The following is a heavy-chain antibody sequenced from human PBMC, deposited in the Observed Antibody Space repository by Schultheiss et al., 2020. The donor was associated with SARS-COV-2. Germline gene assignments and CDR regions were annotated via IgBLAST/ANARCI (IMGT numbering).Heavy chain of an antibody. CDR3: ARSRTYTAMELLDP. V-gene: IGHV3-74*01. CDR1: GFTFSNYG. Sequence: GGSLRLSCAASGFTFSNYGMHWVRQAPGKGLVWVSRINSDGSSTSYADSVKGRFTISRDNAKNTLYLQMNSLRAEDTAVYYCARSRTYTAMELLDPWGQGTLVTVSS. D-gene: IGHD5-18*01. J-gene: IGHJ5*02. CDR2: INSDGSST.